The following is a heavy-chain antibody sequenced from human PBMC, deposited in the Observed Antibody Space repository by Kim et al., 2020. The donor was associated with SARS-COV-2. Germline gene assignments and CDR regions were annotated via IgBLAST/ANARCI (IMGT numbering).Heavy chain of an antibody. CDR2: INPSGGST. CDR3: ARAPLPYCSSTSFTSCTRGGMDV. CDR1: GYNFTSYY. V-gene: IGHV1-46*01. J-gene: IGHJ6*02. Sequence: ASVKVSCKASGYNFTSYYMHWVRQAPGQGLEWMGIINPSGGSTSYAQKFQGRVTMTRDTSTSTVYMELSSLRSEDTAVYYCARAPLPYCSSTSFTSCTRGGMDVWGQGTTVTVSS. D-gene: IGHD2-2*01.